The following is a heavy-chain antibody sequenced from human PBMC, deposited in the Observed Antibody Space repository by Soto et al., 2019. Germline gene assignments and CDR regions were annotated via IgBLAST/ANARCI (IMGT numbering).Heavy chain of an antibody. Sequence: ASVKVSCKASGYTFTGYYMHWVRQAPGQGLGWMGWINPNSGGTNYAQKFQGWVTMTRDTSISTAYMELSRLRSDDTAVYYCARSHCSGGSCFYHDAFDIWGQGTMVT. V-gene: IGHV1-2*04. CDR2: INPNSGGT. CDR3: ARSHCSGGSCFYHDAFDI. D-gene: IGHD2-15*01. CDR1: GYTFTGYY. J-gene: IGHJ3*02.